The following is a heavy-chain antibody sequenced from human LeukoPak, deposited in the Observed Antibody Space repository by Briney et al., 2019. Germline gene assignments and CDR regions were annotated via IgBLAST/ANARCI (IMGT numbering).Heavy chain of an antibody. CDR3: ARDRANYYDSSGYYYFRTNPHYYYGMDV. V-gene: IGHV4-4*07. D-gene: IGHD3-22*01. CDR2: IYTSGST. Sequence: SETLSLTCTVSGGSISSYYWSWIRQPAGKGLEWIGRIYTSGSTNYNPSLKSRATMLVDTSKNQFSLKLSSVTAADTAVYYCARDRANYYDSSGYYYFRTNPHYYYGMDVWGQGTTVTVSS. J-gene: IGHJ6*02. CDR1: GGSISSYY.